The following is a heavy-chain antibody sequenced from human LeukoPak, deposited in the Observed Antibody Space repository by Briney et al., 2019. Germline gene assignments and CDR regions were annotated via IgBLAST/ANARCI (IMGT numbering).Heavy chain of an antibody. Sequence: GGSLRLSCTASGFTFGDYAMSWFRQAPGKGLEWVGFIRSKAYGGTTEYAASVKGRFTISRDDSKSIAYLQMNSLKTEDTAVYYCTRDYRWAFAVAGTVLFDYWGQGTLVTVSS. V-gene: IGHV3-49*03. CDR1: GFTFGDYA. CDR3: TRDYRWAFAVAGTVLFDY. CDR2: IRSKAYGGTT. J-gene: IGHJ4*02. D-gene: IGHD6-19*01.